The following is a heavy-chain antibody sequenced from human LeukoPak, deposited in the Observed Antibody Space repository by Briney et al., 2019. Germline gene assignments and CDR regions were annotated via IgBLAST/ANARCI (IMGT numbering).Heavy chain of an antibody. Sequence: SETLSLTCTVSGGSISSGDYYWSWIRQPPGKGLVWIGYIYYSGSTYYNPSLKSRVTISVDTSKNQFSLKLSSVTAADTAVYYCARYYSGYDWAIDYWGQGTLVTVSS. D-gene: IGHD5-12*01. CDR3: ARYYSGYDWAIDY. J-gene: IGHJ4*02. V-gene: IGHV4-30-4*01. CDR1: GGSISSGDYY. CDR2: IYYSGST.